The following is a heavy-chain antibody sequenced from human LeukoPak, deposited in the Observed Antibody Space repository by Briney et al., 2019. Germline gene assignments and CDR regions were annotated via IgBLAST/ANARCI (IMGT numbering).Heavy chain of an antibody. V-gene: IGHV3-30*02. Sequence: GGSLRLSCAASGFTFNSYAMHWVRQAPGKGLEWVAFIRYDGSNKYYADSVKGRFTISRDNSKNTLYLEMNSLRAEDTAVYYCAKDRGTAIAKDYFDYWGQGTLVTVSS. CDR2: IRYDGSNK. CDR1: GFTFNSYA. CDR3: AKDRGTAIAKDYFDY. D-gene: IGHD5-18*01. J-gene: IGHJ4*02.